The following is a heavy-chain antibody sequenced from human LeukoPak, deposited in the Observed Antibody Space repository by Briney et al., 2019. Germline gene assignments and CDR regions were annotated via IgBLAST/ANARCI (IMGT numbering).Heavy chain of an antibody. D-gene: IGHD2-2*02. CDR2: INPSGGST. CDR3: ATVGCSSTSCYKGSYYYYGMDV. V-gene: IGHV1-46*01. Sequence: GASVKVSCKASGYTFTSYYMHWVRQAPGQGLEWMGIINPSGGSTIYAQKFQGRVTMTEDTSTDTAYMELSSLRSEDTAVYYCATVGCSSTSCYKGSYYYYGMDVWGQGTTVTVSS. CDR1: GYTFTSYY. J-gene: IGHJ6*02.